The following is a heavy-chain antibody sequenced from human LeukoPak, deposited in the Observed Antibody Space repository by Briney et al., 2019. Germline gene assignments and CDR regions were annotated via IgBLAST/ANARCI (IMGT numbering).Heavy chain of an antibody. CDR2: KSTRSSYI. CDR3: VSAGIAAAGTSYWFDP. V-gene: IGHV3-21*01. J-gene: IGHJ5*02. Sequence: GGSLRLSCAASGFTFSSYSMNWVRQAPGEGLEWVSSKSTRSSYIYYADSVKGRFTISRDNAKNSLYLQMNSLRAEDTAVYYCVSAGIAAAGTSYWFDPWGQGTLVTVSS. CDR1: GFTFSSYS. D-gene: IGHD6-13*01.